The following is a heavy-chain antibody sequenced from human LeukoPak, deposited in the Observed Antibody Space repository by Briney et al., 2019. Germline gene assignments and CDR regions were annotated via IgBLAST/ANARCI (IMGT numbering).Heavy chain of an antibody. D-gene: IGHD3-22*01. CDR2: INPNSGGT. CDR3: AREGLGYYDSSSSPWAFDI. J-gene: IGHJ3*02. V-gene: IGHV1-2*02. CDR1: GYTFTGYY. Sequence: WASVKVSFKSSGYTFTGYYMHWVRQAPGQGLEWRVWINPNSGGTNYAQKFQGRVTMTRDTSISTDYKELSRLRSDDTAVYYCAREGLGYYDSSSSPWAFDIWGQGTMVTVSS.